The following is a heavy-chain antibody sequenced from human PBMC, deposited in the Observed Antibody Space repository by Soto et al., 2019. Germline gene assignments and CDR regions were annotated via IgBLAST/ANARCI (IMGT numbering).Heavy chain of an antibody. CDR2: IIPIFGTA. Sequence: GASVKVSCKASGVSFSSYAISWVRQAPVQGLEWMGGIIPIFGTATYAQKFQGRVTIIADKSTSTAYMELSSLRSEDTAVYYCARAGPVAGNHAFDIWGQGTLVTVSS. CDR3: ARAGPVAGNHAFDI. V-gene: IGHV1-69*06. CDR1: GVSFSSYA. J-gene: IGHJ3*02. D-gene: IGHD6-19*01.